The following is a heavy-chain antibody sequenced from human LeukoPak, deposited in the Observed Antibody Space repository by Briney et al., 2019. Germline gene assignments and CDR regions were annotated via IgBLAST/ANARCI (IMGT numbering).Heavy chain of an antibody. J-gene: IGHJ4*02. CDR3: ARGSPRNYFDY. CDR2: ISSSSSTI. V-gene: IGHV3-48*04. Sequence: GGSLRLSCAASGFTFSSYSMNWVRQAPGKGLEWVSYISSSSSTIYYADSVKGRFTISRDNAKNSLYLQMNSLRAEDTAVYYCARGSPRNYFDYWGQGTLVTVSS. CDR1: GFTFSSYS.